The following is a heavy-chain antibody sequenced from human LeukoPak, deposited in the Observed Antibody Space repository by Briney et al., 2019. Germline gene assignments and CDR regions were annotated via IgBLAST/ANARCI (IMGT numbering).Heavy chain of an antibody. V-gene: IGHV4-59*01. D-gene: IGHD3-10*01. CDR3: ARVRRFSGAPQFNDY. Sequence: PSETLSLTCTVSGGSISSYYWSWIRQPPGKGLEWIGYIYYSGSTNYNPSLKSRVTISVDTSKNQFSLKLSSVTAADTAVYYCARVRRFSGAPQFNDYWGQGTLVTVSS. CDR1: GGSISSYY. CDR2: IYYSGST. J-gene: IGHJ4*02.